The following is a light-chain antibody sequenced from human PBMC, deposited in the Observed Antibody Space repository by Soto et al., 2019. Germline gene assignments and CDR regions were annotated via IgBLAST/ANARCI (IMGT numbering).Light chain of an antibody. Sequence: QSVLTQPPSVSGAPGQRVTISCTGSSSNIGAGYDVHWYQQLPGTAPKLLIYGNSNRPSGVPDRFSGSKSGTSASLAITGAQAEYEPDYCYQSYYGGVSVVFGGGTKPAVL. J-gene: IGLJ2*01. CDR2: GNS. CDR3: QSYYGGVSVV. V-gene: IGLV1-40*01. CDR1: SSNIGAGYD.